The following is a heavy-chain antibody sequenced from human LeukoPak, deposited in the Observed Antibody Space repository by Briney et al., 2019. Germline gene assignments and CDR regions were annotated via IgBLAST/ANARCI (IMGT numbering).Heavy chain of an antibody. J-gene: IGHJ4*02. CDR2: IKQDGSEK. V-gene: IGHV3-7*01. D-gene: IGHD3-22*01. Sequence: GGSLRLSCAASGFTFSSYWMSWVRQAPGKGVEWVANIKQDGSEKYYVDSVKGRFTISRDNAKNSLYLQMNSLRAEDTAVYYCARDSYPYYDSSGYYYGGLGYWGQGTLVTVSS. CDR1: GFTFSSYW. CDR3: ARDSYPYYDSSGYYYGGLGY.